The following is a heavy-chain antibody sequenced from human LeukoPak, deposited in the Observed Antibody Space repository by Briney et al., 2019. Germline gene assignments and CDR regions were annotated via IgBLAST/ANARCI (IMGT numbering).Heavy chain of an antibody. V-gene: IGHV3-30*04. CDR1: GFTFSSYA. CDR3: ARGGLRYFDWSTQIPPDVD. D-gene: IGHD3-9*01. J-gene: IGHJ4*02. Sequence: PGGSLRLSCAASGFTFSSYAMHWVRQAPGKGLEWVAVISYDGSNKYCADSVKGRFTISRDNSKNTLYLQMNSLRAEDTAVYYCARGGLRYFDWSTQIPPDVDWGQGTLVTVSS. CDR2: ISYDGSNK.